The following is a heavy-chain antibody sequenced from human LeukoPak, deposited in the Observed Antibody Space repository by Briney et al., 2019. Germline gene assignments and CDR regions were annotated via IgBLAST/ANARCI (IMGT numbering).Heavy chain of an antibody. CDR1: GFTFSSYS. V-gene: IGHV3-23*01. CDR2: ISGSGGST. CDR3: AKLGYSGYVGSESY. Sequence: PGGSLRLSCAASGFTFSSYSMNWVRQAPGKGLEWVSAISGSGGSTYYADSVKGRFTVSRDNSKNTLYLQMNSLRAEDTAVYYCAKLGYSGYVGSESYWGQGTLVTVSS. J-gene: IGHJ4*02. D-gene: IGHD5-12*01.